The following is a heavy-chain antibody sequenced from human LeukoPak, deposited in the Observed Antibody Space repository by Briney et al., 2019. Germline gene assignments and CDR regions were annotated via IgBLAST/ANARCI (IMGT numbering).Heavy chain of an antibody. Sequence: SETLSLTCAVYGGSFSGYYWSWIRQPPGKGPEWIGEINHSGSTNYNPSLKSRVTISVVTSKNQFSLKLSSVTAADTAVYYCARGQSDCSGGSCSYYFDYWGQGTLVTVSS. CDR3: ARGQSDCSGGSCSYYFDY. V-gene: IGHV4-34*01. D-gene: IGHD2-15*01. J-gene: IGHJ4*02. CDR2: INHSGST. CDR1: GGSFSGYY.